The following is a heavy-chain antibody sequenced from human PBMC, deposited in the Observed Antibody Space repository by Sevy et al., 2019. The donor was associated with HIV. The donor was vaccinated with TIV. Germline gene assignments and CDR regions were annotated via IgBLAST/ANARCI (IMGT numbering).Heavy chain of an antibody. J-gene: IGHJ5*02. CDR2: IYYSGST. Sequence: SETLSLTCSVSGGSINSYYGSWIRQPPGKGLEWIGYIYYSGSTKYNPSLKSRVTISVDTSKNQFSLTLSSVSAADTAVYYCAREVGDSSWYSPTNRFDPWGQGTQVTVSS. D-gene: IGHD6-13*01. CDR1: GGSINSYY. V-gene: IGHV4-59*01. CDR3: AREVGDSSWYSPTNRFDP.